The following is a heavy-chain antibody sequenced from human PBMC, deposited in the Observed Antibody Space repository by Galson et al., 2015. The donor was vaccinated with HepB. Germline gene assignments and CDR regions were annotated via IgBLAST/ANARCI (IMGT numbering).Heavy chain of an antibody. CDR3: ARHPGRGSVGYAFDL. J-gene: IGHJ4*02. V-gene: IGHV4-59*08. CDR1: HGSINNYY. CDR2: IYYNGDT. Sequence: ETLSLTCSVSHGSINNYYWSWIRQSPGNRLEWIGYIYYNGDTTYNPSLGYRVGMSVDTSINQVSLWLTSVTAADTAVYYCARHPGRGSVGYAFDLWGQGTPVTVSA. D-gene: IGHD5-12*01.